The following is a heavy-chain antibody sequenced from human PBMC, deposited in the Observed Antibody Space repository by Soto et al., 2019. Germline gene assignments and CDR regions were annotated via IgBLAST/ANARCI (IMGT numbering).Heavy chain of an antibody. J-gene: IGHJ4*02. CDR3: AKVRVPPNNPSFDY. D-gene: IGHD1-20*01. V-gene: IGHV3-30*18. Sequence: QVQLVESGGGVVQPGRSLRLSCAASGFTFSSYGMHWVRQAPGKGLEWVAVISYDGSNKYYADSVKGRFTISRDNSKNTLYLQMNSLRAEDTAVYYCAKVRVPPNNPSFDYWGQGTLVTVSS. CDR2: ISYDGSNK. CDR1: GFTFSSYG.